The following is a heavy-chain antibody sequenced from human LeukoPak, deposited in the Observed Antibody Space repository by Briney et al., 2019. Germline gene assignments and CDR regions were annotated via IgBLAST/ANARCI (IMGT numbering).Heavy chain of an antibody. CDR2: INHSGST. J-gene: IGHJ6*03. Sequence: SETLSLTCAVYGGSFSGYYWSWIRQPPGKGLEWIGEINHSGSTKSNPSLKSRVTISVDTSKNQFSLKLSSVTAADTAVYYCARAPTYYYMDVWGKGTTVTISS. CDR3: ARAPTYYYMDV. V-gene: IGHV4-34*01. CDR1: GGSFSGYY.